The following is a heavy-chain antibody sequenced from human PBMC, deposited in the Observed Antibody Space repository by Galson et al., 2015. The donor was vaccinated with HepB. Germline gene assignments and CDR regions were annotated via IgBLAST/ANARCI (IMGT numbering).Heavy chain of an antibody. CDR3: ASGPPPEEIVVVPAAYFDY. Sequence: ETLSLTCTVSGGSISSSSYYWGWIRQPPGKGLEWIGSIYYSGSTYYNPSLKSRVTISVDTSKNQFSLKLSSVTAADTAVYYCASGPPPEEIVVVPAAYFDYWGQGTLVTVSS. V-gene: IGHV4-39*01. J-gene: IGHJ4*02. D-gene: IGHD2-2*01. CDR1: GGSISSSSYY. CDR2: IYYSGST.